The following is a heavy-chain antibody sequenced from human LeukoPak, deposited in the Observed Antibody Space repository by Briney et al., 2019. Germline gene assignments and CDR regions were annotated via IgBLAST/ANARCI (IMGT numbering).Heavy chain of an antibody. D-gene: IGHD4-17*01. Sequence: SQTLSLTCTVSGGSISSGGYYWSWIRQHPGKGLEWIGYIYYSGSTYYNPSLKSRVTISVDTSKNQFSLKLSSVTAADTAVYYCARGQLISSDYGDYWCYFDYWGQGTLVTVSS. V-gene: IGHV4-31*03. J-gene: IGHJ4*02. CDR2: IYYSGST. CDR1: GGSISSGGYY. CDR3: ARGQLISSDYGDYWCYFDY.